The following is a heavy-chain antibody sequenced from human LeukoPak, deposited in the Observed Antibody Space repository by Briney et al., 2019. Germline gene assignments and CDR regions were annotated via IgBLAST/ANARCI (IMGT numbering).Heavy chain of an antibody. V-gene: IGHV3-74*01. J-gene: IGHJ4*02. CDR1: GFTFSTYW. D-gene: IGHD6-25*01. CDR2: IRSDGSST. Sequence: PGWSLRLSCAASGFTFSTYWMHWVGQAPGNGLVWVSGIRSDGSSTIYADSVKGRFTISRDNARNTLYLQVNSLRAEDTAVYYCARDSSGWGFDYWGQGSLVTVSS. CDR3: ARDSSGWGFDY.